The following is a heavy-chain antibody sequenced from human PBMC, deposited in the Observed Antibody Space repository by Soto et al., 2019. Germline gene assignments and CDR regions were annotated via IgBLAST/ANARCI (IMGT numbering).Heavy chain of an antibody. CDR1: GYTFTSYG. J-gene: IGHJ4*02. D-gene: IGHD1-26*01. Sequence: ASVKVSCRASGYTFTSYGISWVRQAPGQGLEWMGWISAYNGNTNYAQKLRGRVTMTTDTSTSTAYMELRSLRSDDTAVYYCARGRLGYSGSYFLFSLDYWGQGTLVTVSS. CDR2: ISAYNGNT. V-gene: IGHV1-18*01. CDR3: ARGRLGYSGSYFLFSLDY.